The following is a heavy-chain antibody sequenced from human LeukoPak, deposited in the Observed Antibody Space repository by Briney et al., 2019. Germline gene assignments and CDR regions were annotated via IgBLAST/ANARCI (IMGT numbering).Heavy chain of an antibody. Sequence: ASVKVSDTASRYTFTSYYMHWVRQAPGQGLKRMGIINPSGGSTGYAQKFQGRVTMTRDTSTSTVYMELSSLRSEDTAVYYCARESPREIPFDYWGQGTLVTVTS. CDR1: RYTFTSYY. CDR2: INPSGGST. J-gene: IGHJ4*02. V-gene: IGHV1-46*01. CDR3: ARESPREIPFDY.